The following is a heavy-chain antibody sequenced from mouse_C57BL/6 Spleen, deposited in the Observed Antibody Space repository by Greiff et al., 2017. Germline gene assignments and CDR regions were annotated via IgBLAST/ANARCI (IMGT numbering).Heavy chain of an antibody. J-gene: IGHJ2*01. CDR3: ARKDFDY. Sequence: QVQLKQPGAELVRPGTSVKLSCKASGYTFTSYWMHWVKQRPGQGLEWIGVIDPSDSYTNYNQKFKGKATLTVDTSSSTAYMQLSSLTSEDSAVYYCARKDFDYWGQGTTLTVSS. V-gene: IGHV1-59*01. CDR1: GYTFTSYW. CDR2: IDPSDSYT.